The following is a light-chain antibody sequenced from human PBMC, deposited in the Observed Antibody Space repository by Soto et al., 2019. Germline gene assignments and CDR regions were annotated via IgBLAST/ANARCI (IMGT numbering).Light chain of an antibody. CDR1: SSDIGGYNY. J-gene: IGLJ1*01. CDR3: NSYTSTSTQV. V-gene: IGLV2-14*01. Sequence: QSALTQPASVSGSPGQSITTSCTGTSSDIGGYNYVSWYQQHPGKAPKLMIYEVSNRPSGLSNRFSGSKSGNTASLTISGLPADDEADYSCNSYTSTSTQVFGTGTKVTV. CDR2: EVS.